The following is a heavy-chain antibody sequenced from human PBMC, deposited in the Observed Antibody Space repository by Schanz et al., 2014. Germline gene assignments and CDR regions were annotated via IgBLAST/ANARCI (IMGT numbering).Heavy chain of an antibody. V-gene: IGHV3-21*02. CDR1: GFPFDTYI. CDR3: ARDRDAGGYDS. J-gene: IGHJ5*01. D-gene: IGHD2-8*02. CDR2: ISNGGGYI. Sequence: EVQLLESGGGLVQPGGSLSLSCAASGFPFDTYIMNWVRQAPGKGLEWVSSISNGGGYIYYADSVKGRFTISRDNAKNSVYLQMHSLRAEDTALYYCARDRDAGGYDSWGQGTLVTVSS.